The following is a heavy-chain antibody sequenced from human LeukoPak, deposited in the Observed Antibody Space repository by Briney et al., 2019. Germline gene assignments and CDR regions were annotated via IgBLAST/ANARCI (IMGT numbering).Heavy chain of an antibody. CDR2: IYSGGDT. J-gene: IGHJ3*02. D-gene: IGHD3-10*01. Sequence: GGSLRLSCAASGFTVSSNYMGWVRQAPGKGLEWLSIIYSGGDTYYADPVKGRFTISRDSSKNTVHLQMDSLRAEDTALYHCARVSVVRGASDAFDIWGQGTMVTVSS. CDR1: GFTVSSNY. V-gene: IGHV3-53*01. CDR3: ARVSVVRGASDAFDI.